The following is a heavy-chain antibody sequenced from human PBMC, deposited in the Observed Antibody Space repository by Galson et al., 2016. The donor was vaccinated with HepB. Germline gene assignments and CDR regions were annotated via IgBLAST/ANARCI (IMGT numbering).Heavy chain of an antibody. CDR3: ARDVAYCSGGRCSYGMDV. V-gene: IGHV3-53*01. CDR2: IYSGGST. CDR1: GFTVSSNY. J-gene: IGHJ6*02. Sequence: SLRLSCAASGFTVSSNYMSWVRQAPGKGLEWVSVIYSGGSTHYADSVKGRFTISRDNSKNKVYLQMNSLRAEDTAVYYCARDVAYCSGGRCSYGMDVWGQGTTVTVSS. D-gene: IGHD2-15*01.